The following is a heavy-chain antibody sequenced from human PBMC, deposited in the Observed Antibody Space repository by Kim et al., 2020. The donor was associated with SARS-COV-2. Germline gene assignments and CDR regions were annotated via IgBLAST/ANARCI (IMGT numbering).Heavy chain of an antibody. J-gene: IGHJ5*01. Sequence: ASVKVSCMASGYFFSTYDINWVRQASGQGFEWLGWVTPSSGNTGYAQKFQGRVTVTRDNSIRTAYLELSNLRSEDTAVYYCARTTSGWPNWFDSWGQGTLVTVSS. CDR2: VTPSSGNT. D-gene: IGHD6-19*01. CDR3: ARTTSGWPNWFDS. CDR1: GYFFSTYD. V-gene: IGHV1-8*02.